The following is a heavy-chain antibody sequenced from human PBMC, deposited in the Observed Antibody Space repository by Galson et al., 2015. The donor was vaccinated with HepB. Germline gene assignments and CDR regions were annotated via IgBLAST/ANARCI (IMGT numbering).Heavy chain of an antibody. CDR2: IYYSGNT. CDR1: GGSISGSSYY. Sequence: ETLSLTCTVSGGSISGSSYYWGWIRQPPGKGLEWIGTIYYSGNTDYNPSLKSRVTISVDTSKNQLSLKLSSVTAADTAVYYCARPSGELLHEPFDYWGQGTLVTVSS. J-gene: IGHJ4*02. CDR3: ARPSGELLHEPFDY. V-gene: IGHV4-39*01. D-gene: IGHD2-15*01.